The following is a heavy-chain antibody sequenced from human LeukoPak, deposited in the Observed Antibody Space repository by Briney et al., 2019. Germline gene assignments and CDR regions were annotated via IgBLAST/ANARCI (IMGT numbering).Heavy chain of an antibody. CDR3: ARDLGDYYGSGSYLTFDY. Sequence: ASVKVSCKASGYSFSSHGISWVRQAPGEGLEWMGWISVYNGNTNYAQKFQGRVTITADKSTSTAYMELSSLRSEDTAVYYCARDLGDYYGSGSYLTFDYWGQGTLVTVSS. D-gene: IGHD3-10*01. J-gene: IGHJ4*02. V-gene: IGHV1-18*01. CDR1: GYSFSSHG. CDR2: ISVYNGNT.